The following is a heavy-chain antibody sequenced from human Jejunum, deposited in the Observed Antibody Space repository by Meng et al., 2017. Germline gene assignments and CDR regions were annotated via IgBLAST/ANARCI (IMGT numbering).Heavy chain of an antibody. D-gene: IGHD2-2*01. CDR2: MDYRGST. J-gene: IGHJ4*02. CDR1: GDSISSGEYF. Sequence: QESGPGLLNPSQTLPLTCTGSGDSISSGEYFWSWIRQPPGKGLEWIGYMDYRGSTFYNPSLKSRVTISVDTSKNQFSLKLSSVTAADTAVYFCARGELLWDYWGQGTLVTVSS. V-gene: IGHV4-30-4*01. CDR3: ARGELLWDY.